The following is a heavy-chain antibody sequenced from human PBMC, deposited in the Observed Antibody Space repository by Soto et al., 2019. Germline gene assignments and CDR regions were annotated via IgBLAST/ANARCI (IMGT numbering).Heavy chain of an antibody. J-gene: IGHJ6*02. V-gene: IGHV3-30*18. CDR1: GFTFSSYG. CDR2: ISYDGSNK. Sequence: QVQLVESGGGVVQPGRSLRLSRAASGFTFSSYGMHWVRQAPGKGLEWVAVISYDGSNKYYADSVKGRFTISRDNSKITLYLQMNGLRAEDTDVYYGGKDIVSDYENYYGGMDVWGQGTTVTVSS. D-gene: IGHD1-26*01. CDR3: GKDIVSDYENYYGGMDV.